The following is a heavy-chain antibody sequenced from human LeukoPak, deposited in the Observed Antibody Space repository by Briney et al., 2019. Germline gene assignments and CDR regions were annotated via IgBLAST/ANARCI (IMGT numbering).Heavy chain of an antibody. CDR3: AKGYCSSTSCLFDP. V-gene: IGHV3-9*03. Sequence: PGGSLRLSXAASGFTFDDYAMHWVRQAPGKGLEWVSGISWNSGSIGYADSVKGRFTISRDNAKNSLYLQMNSLRAEDMALYYCAKGYCSSTSCLFDPWGQGTLVTVSS. CDR2: ISWNSGSI. CDR1: GFTFDDYA. J-gene: IGHJ5*02. D-gene: IGHD2-2*01.